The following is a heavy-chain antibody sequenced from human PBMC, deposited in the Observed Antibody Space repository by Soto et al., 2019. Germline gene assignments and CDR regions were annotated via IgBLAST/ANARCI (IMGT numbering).Heavy chain of an antibody. CDR1: GFPFSSYA. CDR2: VSYSGGTT. D-gene: IGHD1-7*01. V-gene: IGHV3-23*01. Sequence: EVQLLESGGGLVQPGGSLRLSCIVSGFPFSSYAMSWVRQAPGKGLEWVSTVSYSGGTTYYADSAKGRFTISRDNSRNTLYLQMNSLRAEDTAIYYCARQARGCENYLYYFDYWGQGTLVTVSS. CDR3: ARQARGCENYLYYFDY. J-gene: IGHJ4*02.